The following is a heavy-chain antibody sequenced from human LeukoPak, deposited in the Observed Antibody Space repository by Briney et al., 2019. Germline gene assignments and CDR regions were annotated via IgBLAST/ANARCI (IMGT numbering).Heavy chain of an antibody. J-gene: IGHJ4*02. V-gene: IGHV3-74*01. CDR1: GFTFSSYW. CDR3: ARATRIYSSGWYYSFDY. Sequence: GGSLRLSCAASGFTFSSYWIHWVRQAPGKGLVWVSHINVDGSGATYADSVKGRFTISRDNAKNTLYLHMNSLRVEVTAVYYCARATRIYSSGWYYSFDYWGQGTLVTVSS. CDR2: INVDGSGA. D-gene: IGHD6-19*01.